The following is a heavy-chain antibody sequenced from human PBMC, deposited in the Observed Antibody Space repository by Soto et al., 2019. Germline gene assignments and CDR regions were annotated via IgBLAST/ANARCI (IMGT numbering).Heavy chain of an antibody. D-gene: IGHD2-21*01. CDR3: ARGRGVVVPAGTPDAFDV. J-gene: IGHJ3*01. CDR2: ISAYNDYT. V-gene: IGHV1-18*01. Sequence: QAQLVQSGGEVKRPGASVKVSCQASGYTFNKYGFNWVRQAPGQGLVWMGRISAYNDYTNFAQKFQGRVTLTTDASTNTAYMELKILRSDDTAIYYCARGRGVVVPAGTPDAFDVWGQGTMVTVSS. CDR1: GYTFNKYG.